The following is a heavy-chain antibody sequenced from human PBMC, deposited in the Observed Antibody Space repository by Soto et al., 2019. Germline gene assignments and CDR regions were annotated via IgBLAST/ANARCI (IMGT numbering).Heavy chain of an antibody. D-gene: IGHD1-1*01. CDR2: IDNDGSAT. CDR3: ARDNWNSY. V-gene: IGHV3-74*01. Sequence: SLRLSCVASGFTFNIYWMHWVRRAPGKGLEWVSRIDNDGSATTYADSVKGRFTISRDNAKNTLFLQMNTLRVDDTAVYYCARDNWNSYWGQGTLVTVSS. CDR1: GFTFNIYW. J-gene: IGHJ4*02.